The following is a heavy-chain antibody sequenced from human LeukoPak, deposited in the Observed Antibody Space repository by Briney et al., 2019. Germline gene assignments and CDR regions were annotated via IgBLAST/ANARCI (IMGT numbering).Heavy chain of an antibody. CDR3: ARLYYDILTGYYSYGMDV. D-gene: IGHD3-9*01. CDR2: IYYSGST. V-gene: IGHV4-39*01. Sequence: PSETLSLTCTVSGGSISSSSYYWGWIRQPPGKGLEWIGSIYYSGSTYYNPSLQSRVTISVDTSKNQFSLKLSSVTAADTAVYYCARLYYDILTGYYSYGMDVWGQGTTVTVSS. J-gene: IGHJ6*02. CDR1: GGSISSSSYY.